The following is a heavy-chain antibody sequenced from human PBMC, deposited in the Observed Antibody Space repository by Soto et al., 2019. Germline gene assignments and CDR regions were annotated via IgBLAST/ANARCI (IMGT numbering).Heavy chain of an antibody. Sequence: QVQLQESGPGLVKPSETLSLTCTVSGGSISSYYWSWIRQPPGKGLEWIGYIYYSGSTNYNPSLKSRATIPVHTSKNQFSLKLSSVTAADTAVYYCARDNGIEQYYDSSGYWYYFDYWGQGTLVTVSS. CDR2: IYYSGST. V-gene: IGHV4-59*01. CDR3: ARDNGIEQYYDSSGYWYYFDY. D-gene: IGHD3-22*01. CDR1: GGSISSYY. J-gene: IGHJ4*02.